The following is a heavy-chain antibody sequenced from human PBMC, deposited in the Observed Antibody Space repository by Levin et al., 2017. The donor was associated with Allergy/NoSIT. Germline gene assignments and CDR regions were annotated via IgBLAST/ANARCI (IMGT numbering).Heavy chain of an antibody. D-gene: IGHD3-10*01. CDR2: ISSSSSTI. CDR1: GFTFSSYS. Sequence: GGSLRLSCAASGFTFSSYSMNWVRQAPGKGLEWVSYISSSSSTIYYADSVKGRFTISRDNAKNSLYLQMNSLRDEDTAVYYCARDRSRGGRLITMVRVGHWFDPWGQGTLVTVSS. V-gene: IGHV3-48*02. CDR3: ARDRSRGGRLITMVRVGHWFDP. J-gene: IGHJ5*02.